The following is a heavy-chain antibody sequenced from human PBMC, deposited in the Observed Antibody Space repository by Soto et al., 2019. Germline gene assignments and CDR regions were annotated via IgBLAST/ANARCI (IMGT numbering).Heavy chain of an antibody. D-gene: IGHD2-15*01. CDR2: INSDGSST. J-gene: IGHJ6*02. CDR3: ARESGRKYGMDV. CDR1: GFTFSSYW. Sequence: EVQLVESGGGLVQPGGSLRLSCAASGFTFSSYWMHWVRQAPGKGLVWVSRINSDGSSTNNADSVKGRFTISRDNAKNTLSLQMNSLKAEDTPVYYCARESGRKYGMDVWGQGTTVTVSS. V-gene: IGHV3-74*01.